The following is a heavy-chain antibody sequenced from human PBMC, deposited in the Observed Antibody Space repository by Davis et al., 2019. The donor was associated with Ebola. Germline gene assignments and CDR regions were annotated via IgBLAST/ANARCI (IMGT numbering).Heavy chain of an antibody. CDR3: NTGPYVTGAPYYYYSMDV. CDR1: GFTFTDAW. D-gene: IGHD3-10*02. J-gene: IGHJ6*02. CDR2: IKSKADGGTT. V-gene: IGHV3-15*05. Sequence: PGGSLRLSCAASGFTFTDAWMSWVRHIPGKGLEWVGRIKSKADGGTTEFAAPVEGRFNISRDDSKKTVHLQMHSLKTEDTAVYYCNTGPYVTGAPYYYYSMDVWGLGTTVTVSS.